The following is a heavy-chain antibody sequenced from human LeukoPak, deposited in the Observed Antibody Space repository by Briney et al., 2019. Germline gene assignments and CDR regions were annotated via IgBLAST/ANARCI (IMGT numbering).Heavy chain of an antibody. CDR2: VRNKPNSYTT. CDR1: GFDFSGFY. Sequence: PGGSLKLSCAASGFDFSGFYMHWVRQASGRGLEWVGLVRNKPNSYTTVYAASVKGRFTISRDDSKNTAYLQMNSLKAGDTAVYYCTRQECSGGSCSYVDYWGQGTLVTVSS. J-gene: IGHJ4*02. V-gene: IGHV3-73*01. D-gene: IGHD2-15*01. CDR3: TRQECSGGSCSYVDY.